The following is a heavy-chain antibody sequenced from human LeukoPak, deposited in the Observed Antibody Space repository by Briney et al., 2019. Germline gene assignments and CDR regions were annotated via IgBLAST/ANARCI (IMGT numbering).Heavy chain of an antibody. CDR1: GFTFSGSA. CDR3: AKGPQLYSGYHPDY. V-gene: IGHV3-23*01. D-gene: IGHD5-12*01. Sequence: GGSPRLSCAASGFTFSGSAMTWVRQAPGKGLQWVSTITGSDDKTYYADSVKGRFTISRDFSKSMVHLHMNSLRVEDTAIYYCAKGPQLYSGYHPDYWGQGTLVTVSS. CDR2: ITGSDDKT. J-gene: IGHJ4*02.